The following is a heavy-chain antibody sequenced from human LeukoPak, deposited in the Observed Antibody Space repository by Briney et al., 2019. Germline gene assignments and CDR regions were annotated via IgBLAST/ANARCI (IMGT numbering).Heavy chain of an antibody. CDR3: ARKTYDTTGPTPHPGVFDI. CDR1: GDSMSKSNW. Sequence: KSSETLSLTCTVFGDSMSKSNWWSWVRQSPGKGLEWIGENYRGQTTNYNPSLKSRVTISVDKSKNQFTLELTSVTAADTAVYFCARKTYDTTGPTPHPGVFDIWGQGTAVIVSS. V-gene: IGHV4-4*02. CDR2: NYRGQTT. D-gene: IGHD3-22*01. J-gene: IGHJ3*02.